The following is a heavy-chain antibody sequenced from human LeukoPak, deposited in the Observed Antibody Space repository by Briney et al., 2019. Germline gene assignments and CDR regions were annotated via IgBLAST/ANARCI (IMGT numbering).Heavy chain of an antibody. V-gene: IGHV3-30*02. CDR2: IRYDGNNK. J-gene: IGHJ4*02. CDR3: ARTAAIERVDY. D-gene: IGHD2-2*01. Sequence: GGSLRLSCAASGFTFSTCGMHWVRQAPGKGLEWVTYIRYDGNNKFYADSVKGRFTISGDNSKNTLYLQMSSLRAEDTALYYCARTAAIERVDYWGQGTLVTVSS. CDR1: GFTFSTCG.